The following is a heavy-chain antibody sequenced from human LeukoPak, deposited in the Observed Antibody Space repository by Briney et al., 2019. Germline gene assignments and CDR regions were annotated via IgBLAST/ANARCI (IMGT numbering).Heavy chain of an antibody. V-gene: IGHV3-48*01. CDR3: ARTIAAAATWAFDY. CDR1: GFTFSSYS. J-gene: IGHJ4*02. D-gene: IGHD6-13*01. Sequence: PGGSLRLSCAASGFTFSSYSMNWVRQAPGKGLEWVAVISGSGKTTYYADSVKGRFTMSRDNSKNTVFLQMNSLRAEDTAVYYCARTIAAAATWAFDYWGQGNLVTVSS. CDR2: ISGSGKTT.